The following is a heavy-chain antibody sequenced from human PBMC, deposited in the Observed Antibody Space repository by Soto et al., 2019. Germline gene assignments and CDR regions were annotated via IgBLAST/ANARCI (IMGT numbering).Heavy chain of an antibody. CDR2: TYPSGNP. Sequence: LQLQESGSRLVKSSETLSLTCAVSGDTISTGGYSLAWSRRPPGKALAWIGHTYPSGNPYYNPSLTSRVIISMDRSKNQFSLKLSSVTAADTAVYYCARETYGHYVGYFDPWGQGTLVTVSS. J-gene: IGHJ5*02. D-gene: IGHD4-17*01. V-gene: IGHV4-30-2*01. CDR3: ARETYGHYVGYFDP. CDR1: GDTISTGGYS.